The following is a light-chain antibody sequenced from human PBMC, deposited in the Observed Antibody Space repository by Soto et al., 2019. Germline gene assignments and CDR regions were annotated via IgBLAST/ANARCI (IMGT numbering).Light chain of an antibody. CDR3: QQYNSYLWT. J-gene: IGKJ1*01. CDR2: DAS. V-gene: IGKV1-5*01. Sequence: DIQMTWSPCTLSASVGDRVTITGRASQSVNSRLAWYQQKPGKAPKLLIYDASSMESGIPSRFSGSGSGTEFTLTISSLEPDDFAIYYCQQYNSYLWTFGQGTKVDI. CDR1: QSVNSR.